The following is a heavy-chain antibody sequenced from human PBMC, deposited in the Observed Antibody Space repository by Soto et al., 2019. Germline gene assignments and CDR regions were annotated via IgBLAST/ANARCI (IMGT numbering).Heavy chain of an antibody. CDR1: GGSFSGYY. Sequence: SETLSLTCAVYGGSFSGYYWSWIRQPPGKGLEWIGEINHSGSTNYNPSLKSRVTITRDTSASTAYMELSSLRSEDTAVYYCARDLSGYEPGFDYWGQGTLVTVSS. V-gene: IGHV4-34*01. CDR3: ARDLSGYEPGFDY. D-gene: IGHD5-12*01. CDR2: INHSGST. J-gene: IGHJ4*02.